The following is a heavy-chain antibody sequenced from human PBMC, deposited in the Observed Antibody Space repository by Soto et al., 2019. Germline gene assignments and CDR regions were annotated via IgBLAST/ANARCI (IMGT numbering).Heavy chain of an antibody. CDR3: LSERLYYNDV. D-gene: IGHD2-8*01. J-gene: IGHJ3*01. CDR2: ISLGGTTV. V-gene: IGHV3-48*01. Sequence: LRLSCAASGFPFSSFGMNWVRQAPGKGLEWVASISLGGTTVDYADSVKGRFTISRDDADNSMFLQMNSLGAEDTALYYCLSERLYYNDV. CDR1: GFPFSSFG.